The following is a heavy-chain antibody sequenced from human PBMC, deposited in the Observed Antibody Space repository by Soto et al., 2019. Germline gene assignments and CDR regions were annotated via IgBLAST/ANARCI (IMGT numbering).Heavy chain of an antibody. Sequence: ASVKVSCKASGYTFTSYGISWVRQAPGQGLEWMGWIGAYNGNTNYAQKLQGRVTMTTDTSTSTAYMELRSLRSDDTAVYYCARDKDYDFWSGYYSYYYYYGMDVWGQGTTVTVSS. V-gene: IGHV1-18*04. J-gene: IGHJ6*02. CDR3: ARDKDYDFWSGYYSYYYYYGMDV. CDR2: IGAYNGNT. CDR1: GYTFTSYG. D-gene: IGHD3-3*01.